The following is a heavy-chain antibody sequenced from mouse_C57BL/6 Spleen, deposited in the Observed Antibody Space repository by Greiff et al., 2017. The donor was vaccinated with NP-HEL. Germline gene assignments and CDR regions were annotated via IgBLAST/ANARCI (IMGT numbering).Heavy chain of an antibody. V-gene: IGHV1-81*01. CDR1: GYTFTSYG. CDR3: ARHETYYSNYAWFAY. D-gene: IGHD2-5*01. Sequence: QVQLQQSGAELARPGASVKLSCKASGYTFTSYGISWVKQRTGQGLEWIGEIYPRSGNTYYNEKFKGKATLTADKSSSTAYMELRSLTSEDSAVYFCARHETYYSNYAWFAYWGQGTLVTVSA. CDR2: IYPRSGNT. J-gene: IGHJ3*01.